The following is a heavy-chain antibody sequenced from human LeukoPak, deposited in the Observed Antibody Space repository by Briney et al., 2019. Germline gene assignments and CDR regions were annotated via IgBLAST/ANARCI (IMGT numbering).Heavy chain of an antibody. J-gene: IGHJ4*02. CDR1: GGSISSYY. D-gene: IGHD5-24*01. CDR3: VRGRDGYSH. V-gene: IGHV4-59*01. CDR2: IYYTGST. Sequence: SETLSLTCTVSGGSISSYYWSWIRQPPGKGLEWIGYIYYTGSTDYNPSLKSRVTTSVDTSKNQFSLKLSSVTAADTAVYYCVRGRDGYSHWGQGTLVTVSS.